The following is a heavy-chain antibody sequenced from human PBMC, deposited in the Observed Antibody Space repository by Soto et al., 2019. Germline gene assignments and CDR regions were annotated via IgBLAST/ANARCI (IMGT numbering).Heavy chain of an antibody. V-gene: IGHV5-51*01. J-gene: IGHJ4*02. D-gene: IGHD6-6*01. CDR1: GYSFTSYW. Sequence: GESLKISCKGSGYSFTSYWIGWVRQMPGKGLEWMGIIYPGDSDTRYSPSFQGQVTISADKSISTAYLQWSSLKASDTAMYYCARRFMVYSTSSLKYHFDYWGQGTLVTVSS. CDR2: IYPGDSDT. CDR3: ARRFMVYSTSSLKYHFDY.